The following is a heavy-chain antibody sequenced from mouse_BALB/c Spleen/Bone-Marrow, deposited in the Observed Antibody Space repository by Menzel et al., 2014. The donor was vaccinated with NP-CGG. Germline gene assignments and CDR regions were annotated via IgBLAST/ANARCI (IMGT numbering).Heavy chain of an antibody. J-gene: IGHJ4*01. V-gene: IGHV1S81*02. CDR2: INPSNGRT. CDR1: GITFTSYW. CDR3: ARDGNYRYAMDY. D-gene: IGHD2-1*01. Sequence: VQLQQSGAELVKPGASVKLSCMVSGITFTSYWIHWVQQRPGQGPEWIGEINPSNGRTNYNEKFKRKTTLTEDKSSSTTYMQLSTLTSEDSADYYCARDGNYRYAMDYWGQGTSVTVSS.